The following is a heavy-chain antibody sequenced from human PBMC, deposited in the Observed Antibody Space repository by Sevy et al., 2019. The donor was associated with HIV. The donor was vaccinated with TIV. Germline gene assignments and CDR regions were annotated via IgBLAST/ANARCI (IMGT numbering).Heavy chain of an antibody. CDR1: GFTFSSYE. CDR3: ARKGGAYDIGFDP. V-gene: IGHV3-48*03. CDR2: ISSSGTTI. J-gene: IGHJ5*02. D-gene: IGHD3-22*01. Sequence: GGSLRLSCAASGFTFSSYEMTWVRQAPGKGLEWISSISSSGTTIYYGGSVEGRFNISRDKPKNSLYLQMNSLRAEDTAVYYCARKGGAYDIGFDPWGQGTLVTVSS.